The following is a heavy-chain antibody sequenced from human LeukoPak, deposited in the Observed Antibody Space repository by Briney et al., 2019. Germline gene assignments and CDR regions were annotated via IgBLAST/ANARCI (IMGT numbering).Heavy chain of an antibody. Sequence: AGTLRLSRAASGFTLSSYAMSWVRQAPGKGLEWVSAISGSGGRTYYADSVKGRFTISRDNSKNTLYLQMNSLRAEDTAVYYCAKDGLANIAAAGYFQHWGQGTLVTVSS. CDR1: GFTLSSYA. J-gene: IGHJ1*01. CDR2: ISGSGGRT. D-gene: IGHD6-13*01. V-gene: IGHV3-23*01. CDR3: AKDGLANIAAAGYFQH.